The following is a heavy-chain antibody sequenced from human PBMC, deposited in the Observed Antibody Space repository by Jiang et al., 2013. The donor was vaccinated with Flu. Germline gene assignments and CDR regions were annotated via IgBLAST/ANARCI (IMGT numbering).Heavy chain of an antibody. D-gene: IGHD6-19*01. J-gene: IGHJ4*02. Sequence: SVKVSCKASGYTFTSYAMHWVRQAPGQRLEWMGWINAGNGNTKYSQKFQGRVTITRDTSASTAYMELSSLRSEDTAVYYCARDQGGWYGFDYWGQGTLVIVSS. CDR1: GYTFTSYA. CDR2: INAGNGNT. CDR3: ARDQGGWYGFDY. V-gene: IGHV1-3*01.